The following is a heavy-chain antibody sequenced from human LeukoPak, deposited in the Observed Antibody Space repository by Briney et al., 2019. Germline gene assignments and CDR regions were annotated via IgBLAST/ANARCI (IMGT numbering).Heavy chain of an antibody. J-gene: IGHJ4*02. CDR1: GFTFSNYA. Sequence: GGSLRLSCAASGFTFSNYAISWVRQAPGKGLEWVSAISNSGRTYYADTVKRRFTISRDNSKKTLHMQMNSLRAEDTAVYYCAKESPYAVGGTGRIYYFDYWGQGALVTVSS. V-gene: IGHV3-23*01. CDR3: AKESPYAVGGTGRIYYFDY. D-gene: IGHD6-19*01. CDR2: ISNSGRT.